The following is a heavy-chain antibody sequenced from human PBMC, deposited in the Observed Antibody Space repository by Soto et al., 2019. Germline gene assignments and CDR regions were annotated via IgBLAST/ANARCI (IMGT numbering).Heavy chain of an antibody. CDR1: GFTFNSNA. Sequence: QVQLEESGGGVVQPGRSLRLSCAASGFTFNSNALHWVRQAPGKGLEWVATISFDGFNKYYADSVKGRFTISRDNSKNTLYLQMNSLRAEDTAVYYCAREDHNGSGYYGGFDPWGQGTLVTVSS. V-gene: IGHV3-30-3*01. J-gene: IGHJ5*02. CDR3: AREDHNGSGYYGGFDP. CDR2: ISFDGFNK. D-gene: IGHD3-22*01.